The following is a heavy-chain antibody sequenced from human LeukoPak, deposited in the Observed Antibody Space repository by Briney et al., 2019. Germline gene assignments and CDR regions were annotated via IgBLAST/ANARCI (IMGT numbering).Heavy chain of an antibody. V-gene: IGHV1-2*02. D-gene: IGHD2-15*01. CDR2: INPNSGGT. CDR3: ARSGGKIGGNWFDP. J-gene: IGHJ5*02. CDR1: GYTFTGDY. Sequence: GASVKVSCKASGYTFTGDYMHWVRQAPGQGLEWGGWINPNSGGTNYAQTFQGRVTMTRDTSISTAYMELSRLRSDDTAVYYCARSGGKIGGNWFDPWGQGTLVTVSS.